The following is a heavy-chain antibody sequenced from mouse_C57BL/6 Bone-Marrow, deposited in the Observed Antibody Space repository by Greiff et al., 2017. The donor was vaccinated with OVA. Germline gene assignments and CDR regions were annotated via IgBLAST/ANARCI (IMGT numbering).Heavy chain of an antibody. D-gene: IGHD2-3*01. CDR2: IYPRSGNT. V-gene: IGHV1-81*01. Sequence: QVQLQPSGAELARPGASVKLSCKASGYTFTSYGISWVKQSTGQGLEWLGEIYPRSGNTYYNEKFKGTATLTADKSSSTAYMELSSLTSEDSAVYFCARDGYYLYYVDDWGQGTTLTVSA. CDR3: ARDGYYLYYVDD. J-gene: IGHJ2*01. CDR1: GYTFTSYG.